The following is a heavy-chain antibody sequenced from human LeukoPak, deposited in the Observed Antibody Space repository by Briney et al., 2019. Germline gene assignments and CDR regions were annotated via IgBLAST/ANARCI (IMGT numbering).Heavy chain of an antibody. D-gene: IGHD3-10*01. V-gene: IGHV3-30*02. J-gene: IGHJ4*02. Sequence: GGSLRLSCAASGFTFSSYGMHSVRQAPGKGLEWVAFIGHDGSNRYHADSVKGRFTISRDNSKNTLYLQMNSLRAEDTAVYYCAKELIGFATLDYWGQGTLVTVSS. CDR3: AKELIGFATLDY. CDR2: IGHDGSNR. CDR1: GFTFSSYG.